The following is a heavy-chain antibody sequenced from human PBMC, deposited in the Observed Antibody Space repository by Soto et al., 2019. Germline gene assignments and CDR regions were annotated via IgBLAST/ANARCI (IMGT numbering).Heavy chain of an antibody. CDR1: GGTFSSYA. Sequence: SVKVSCKXSGGTFSSYAISWVRQAPGQGLEWMGGIIPIFGTANYAQKFQGRVTITADKSTSTAYMELSSLRSEDTAVYYCARDCRLGYSYSFDYWGQGTLVTV. J-gene: IGHJ4*02. CDR3: ARDCRLGYSYSFDY. D-gene: IGHD5-18*01. V-gene: IGHV1-69*06. CDR2: IIPIFGTA.